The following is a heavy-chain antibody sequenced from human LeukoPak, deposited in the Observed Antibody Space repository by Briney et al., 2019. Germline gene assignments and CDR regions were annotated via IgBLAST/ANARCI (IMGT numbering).Heavy chain of an antibody. CDR2: INPNSGGT. CDR3: ARPLGVIADYYYAVDV. V-gene: IGHV1-2*06. D-gene: IGHD2/OR15-2a*01. CDR1: GYTFTGYY. Sequence: GASVKVSCKASGYTFTGYYMHWVRQAPGQGLEWMGRINPNSGGTNYAQKFQGRVTMTRDTSINTAYMELSRLRSDDTAVYYCARPLGVIADYYYAVDVWGQGTTVTVSS. J-gene: IGHJ6*02.